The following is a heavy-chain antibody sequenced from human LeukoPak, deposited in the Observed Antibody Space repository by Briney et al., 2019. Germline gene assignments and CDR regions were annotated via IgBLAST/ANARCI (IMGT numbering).Heavy chain of an antibody. Sequence: PGGSLRLSCAASGFTLSSYAMSWVRQAPGEGLEWVSSISGSGGSTYYANSVKGRFTISRDNSKNTLYLQMNSLRAEDTTVYYCKGGYYDFRSGYSAHMDVWGKGTTVTVSS. V-gene: IGHV3-23*01. D-gene: IGHD3-3*01. CDR1: GFTLSSYA. CDR2: ISGSGGST. CDR3: KGGYYDFRSGYSAHMDV. J-gene: IGHJ6*03.